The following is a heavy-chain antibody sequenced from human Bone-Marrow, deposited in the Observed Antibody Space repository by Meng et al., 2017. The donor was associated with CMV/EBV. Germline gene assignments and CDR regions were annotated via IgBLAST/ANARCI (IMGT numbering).Heavy chain of an antibody. V-gene: IGHV1-2*02. CDR2: INLKSGDT. Sequence: ASVKVSCKSSGYTFTAYFVHWVRQAPGQGLEWMGWINLKSGDTNYAQKFRGRVTMTRDTSIDTAYMDMSSLRHDDTAVYYCARDGGSLNDYWGQGTLVTVYS. D-gene: IGHD1-26*01. CDR1: GYTFTAYF. CDR3: ARDGGSLNDY. J-gene: IGHJ4*02.